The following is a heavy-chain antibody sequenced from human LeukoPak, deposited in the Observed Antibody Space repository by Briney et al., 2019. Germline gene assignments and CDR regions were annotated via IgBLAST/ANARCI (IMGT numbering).Heavy chain of an antibody. CDR1: GYSFTNYW. D-gene: IGHD4-17*01. V-gene: IGHV5-51*01. J-gene: IGHJ6*02. CDR3: ARSDYGYGMDV. CDR2: VYPADSNI. Sequence: GESLKISCKASGYSFTNYWIGWVRQMPGKGLEWMGVVYPADSNIKYSPSFQGQVTISADKSISTAYLQWSSLKASDAAMYYCARSDYGYGMDVWGQGTTVTVSS.